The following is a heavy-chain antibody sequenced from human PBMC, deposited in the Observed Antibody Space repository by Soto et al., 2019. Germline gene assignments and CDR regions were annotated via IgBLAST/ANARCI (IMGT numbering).Heavy chain of an antibody. CDR2: ISAHNGNT. CDR3: ARGRCGDY. V-gene: IGHV1-18*01. Sequence: QVHLVQSGAEVKKPGASVKVSCKASGYTFTSYGITWVRQAPGQGLEWMGWISAHNGNTDYAQKLXGXVXXTRDTSTSTAYMELRSLISDDTAVYYCARGRCGDYWGQGALVTVSS. CDR1: GYTFTSYG. J-gene: IGHJ4*02.